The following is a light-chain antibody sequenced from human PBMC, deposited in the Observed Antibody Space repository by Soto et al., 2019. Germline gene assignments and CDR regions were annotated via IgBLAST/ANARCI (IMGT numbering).Light chain of an antibody. CDR2: GHR. V-gene: IGLV1-40*01. CDR3: QSYDSSLSGSYV. J-gene: IGLJ1*01. Sequence: QSALTQPPSVSGAPGQRVTISCTGNNSNIGAGYDIHWYQQLPGTAPKLLIYGHRNRPSGVPDRFSGSKSGTSASLAISGLQAEDEADYFCQSYDSSLSGSYVFGTGTKVTV. CDR1: NSNIGAGYD.